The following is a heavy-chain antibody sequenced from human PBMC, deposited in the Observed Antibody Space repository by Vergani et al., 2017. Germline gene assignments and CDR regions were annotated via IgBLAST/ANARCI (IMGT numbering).Heavy chain of an antibody. Sequence: EVQLLESGGGLVQPGGSLRLSCTASGFTFSSYAMSWVRQAPGKGLEWVSAISGSGGSTYYADSVKGRFTISRDNSKNTLYLQMNSLRAEDTAVYYCAKTGDCSSTSCSDYWGQGTLVTVSS. CDR3: AKTGDCSSTSCSDY. V-gene: IGHV3-23*01. CDR2: ISGSGGST. D-gene: IGHD2-2*01. J-gene: IGHJ4*02. CDR1: GFTFSSYA.